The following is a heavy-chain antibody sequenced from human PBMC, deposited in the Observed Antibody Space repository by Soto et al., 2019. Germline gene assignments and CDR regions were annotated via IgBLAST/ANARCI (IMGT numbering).Heavy chain of an antibody. CDR3: ARSTYAYDY. D-gene: IGHD4-17*01. V-gene: IGHV3-48*02. CDR1: GFTLSDYS. CDR2: ISTKTGNT. J-gene: IGHJ4*02. Sequence: PGGSLRLSCAASGFTLSDYSMNWVRQAPGKGLEWVSYISTKTGNTYYADSVKGRFTISRDTAKNSVYLQMDSLRHEDTAVYFCARSTYAYDYWGQGNLVTVSS.